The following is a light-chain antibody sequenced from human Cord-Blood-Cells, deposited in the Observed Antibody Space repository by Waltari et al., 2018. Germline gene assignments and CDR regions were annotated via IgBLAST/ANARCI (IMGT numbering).Light chain of an antibody. CDR1: SSDVGGYNY. CDR2: DVS. J-gene: IGLJ1*01. Sequence: QSALTQPASVSGSPGQSITISCTGTSSDVGGYNYVSWYQQHPGKAPKLMIYDVSNRPSGVSNCFSGSKSGSTASLTISGLQAEDEADYYCSSYTSSSTWVFGTGTKVTVL. V-gene: IGLV2-14*03. CDR3: SSYTSSSTWV.